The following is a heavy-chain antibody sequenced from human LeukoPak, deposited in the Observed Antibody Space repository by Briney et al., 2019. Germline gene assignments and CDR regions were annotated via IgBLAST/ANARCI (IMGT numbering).Heavy chain of an antibody. V-gene: IGHV4-39*07. D-gene: IGHD4-11*01. J-gene: IGHJ4*02. CDR1: GGSISSSNYY. CDR3: ARDRVRGNSNPFFDY. Sequence: SETLSLTCTVSGGSISSSNYYWGWIRQPPGKGLEWIGSIYYSGTTNYNPSLKSRVTISVDTSKNQFSLKLSSVTAADTAVYCCARDRVRGNSNPFFDYWGQGTLVTVSS. CDR2: IYYSGTT.